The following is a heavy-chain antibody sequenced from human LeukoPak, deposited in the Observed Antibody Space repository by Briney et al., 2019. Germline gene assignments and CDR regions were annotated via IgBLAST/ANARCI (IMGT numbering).Heavy chain of an antibody. CDR3: ARGRFGSC. V-gene: IGHV3-48*03. J-gene: IGHJ1*01. CDR2: ISSSGNSI. Sequence: GGSLRLSCAASGFTFSSYAMSWVRQAPGKGLEWVSYISSSGNSIYYADSVKGRFTISRDNAKNSLYLQMNSLRAEDMAVYYCARGRFGSCWGQGTLVTVSP. CDR1: GFTFSSYA. D-gene: IGHD6-13*01.